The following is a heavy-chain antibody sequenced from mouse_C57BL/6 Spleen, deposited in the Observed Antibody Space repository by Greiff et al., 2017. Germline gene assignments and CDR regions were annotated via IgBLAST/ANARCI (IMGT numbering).Heavy chain of an antibody. CDR3: ARDDGYYGGAY. V-gene: IGHV1-64*01. CDR1: GYTFTSYW. D-gene: IGHD2-3*01. J-gene: IGHJ3*01. CDR2: IHPNSGST. Sequence: QVQLQQPGAELVKPGASVKLSCKASGYTFTSYWMHWVKQRPGQGLEWIGMIHPNSGSTNYNEKFKSKATLTVDKSSSTAYMQLSSLTSEDSAVYYCARDDGYYGGAYWGQGTLVTVSA.